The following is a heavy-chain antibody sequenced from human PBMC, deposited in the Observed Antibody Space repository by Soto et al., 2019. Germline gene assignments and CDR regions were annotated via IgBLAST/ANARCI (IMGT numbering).Heavy chain of an antibody. CDR2: ISSSSSYI. V-gene: IGHV3-21*01. CDR3: ARDMITFGGVIAVFDY. J-gene: IGHJ4*02. D-gene: IGHD3-16*02. Sequence: GGSLRLSCAASGFTFSSYSMNWVRQAPGKGLEWVSSISSSSSYIYYADSVKGRFTISRDNAKNSLYLQMSSLRAEDTAVYYCARDMITFGGVIAVFDYWGQGTLVTVSS. CDR1: GFTFSSYS.